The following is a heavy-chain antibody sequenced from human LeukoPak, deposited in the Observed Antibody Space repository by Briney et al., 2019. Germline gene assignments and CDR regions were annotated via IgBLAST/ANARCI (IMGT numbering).Heavy chain of an antibody. CDR3: ARDDYVWGSYRYFPYYFDY. V-gene: IGHV4-38-2*02. Sequence: SETLSLTCAVSGYSISSGYYWGWIRQPPGQGLEWIGSIYHSGSTYDNPSLKSRVTISVDTSKNQFSLKLSSVTAADTAVHYCARDDYVWGSYRYFPYYFDYWGQGTLVTVSS. J-gene: IGHJ4*02. CDR2: IYHSGST. CDR1: GYSISSGYY. D-gene: IGHD3-16*02.